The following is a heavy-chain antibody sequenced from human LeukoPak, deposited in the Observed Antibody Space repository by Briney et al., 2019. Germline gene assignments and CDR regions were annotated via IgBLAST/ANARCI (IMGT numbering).Heavy chain of an antibody. CDR3: AKRGVVIRVILVGFHKEAYYFDS. D-gene: IGHD3-22*01. Sequence: GGSLRLSCAVSGITLSNYGMSWVRQAPGKGLEWVAGISDRGSRTNYADSVKGRFPISTDHPKNTLYLQMNSLRAEDTAVYFCAKRGVVIRVILVGFHKEAYYFDSWGQGALVTVSS. J-gene: IGHJ4*02. V-gene: IGHV3-23*01. CDR2: ISDRGSRT. CDR1: GITLSNYG.